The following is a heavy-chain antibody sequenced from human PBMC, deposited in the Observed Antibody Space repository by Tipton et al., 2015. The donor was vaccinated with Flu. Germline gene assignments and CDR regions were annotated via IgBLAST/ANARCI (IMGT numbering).Heavy chain of an antibody. J-gene: IGHJ4*02. Sequence: TLSLTCVVSSYSISSGYYWGWIRQPPGKGLEWIGSLYHGGRTYYNPSLKSRATISVDPAENHFSLRLTSVTAADTAVYYCARLPTRTYCPDYWGQGTLVTVSS. V-gene: IGHV4-38-2*01. CDR1: SYSISSGYY. CDR2: LYHGGRT. D-gene: IGHD1-26*01. CDR3: ARLPTRTYCPDY.